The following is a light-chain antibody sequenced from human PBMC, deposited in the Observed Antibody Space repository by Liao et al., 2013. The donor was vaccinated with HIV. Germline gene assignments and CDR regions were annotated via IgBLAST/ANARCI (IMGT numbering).Light chain of an antibody. CDR3: QAWGNNSVA. CDR2: YET. V-gene: IGLV3-21*01. J-gene: IGLJ2*01. Sequence: SYELTQPPSVSVAPGKTARITCGANNIGSKSVHWYQQKPGQAPVLVISYETDRPSGIPERFSGSSSGNTATLTISATQAMDEAAYYCQAWGNNSVAFGGGTKLTVL. CDR1: NIGSKS.